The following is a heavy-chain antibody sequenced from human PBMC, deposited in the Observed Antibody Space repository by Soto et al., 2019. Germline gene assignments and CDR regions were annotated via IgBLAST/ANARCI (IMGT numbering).Heavy chain of an antibody. CDR3: VGARGRLVGFDY. CDR1: SESLSGYY. CDR2: IDGSGNT. D-gene: IGHD1-26*01. J-gene: IGHJ4*02. V-gene: IGHV4-34*01. Sequence: QVQLQQWGAGLLKPSETLSLTGAVNSESLSGYYWSWIRQSPGKVLEWIGEIDGSGNTNYSPSLRSRVAMSVDTSKNHFSLNLNSVSAADTAAYYCVGARGRLVGFDYWGQGTLVTVSS.